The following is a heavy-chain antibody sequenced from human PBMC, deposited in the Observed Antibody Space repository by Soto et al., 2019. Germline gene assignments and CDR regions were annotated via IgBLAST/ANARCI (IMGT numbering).Heavy chain of an antibody. CDR2: ISGSGGST. CDR1: GFTFSSYA. Sequence: GGSLRLSCAASGFTFSSYAMRWVRQAPGKGLEWVSAISGSGGSTYYADSVKGRFTISRDNSKNTLYLQMNSLRTEDTAVYYCAKDWRWEQQIYGMNVWGQGTTVTVSS. CDR3: AKDWRWEQQIYGMNV. J-gene: IGHJ6*02. V-gene: IGHV3-23*01. D-gene: IGHD1-26*01.